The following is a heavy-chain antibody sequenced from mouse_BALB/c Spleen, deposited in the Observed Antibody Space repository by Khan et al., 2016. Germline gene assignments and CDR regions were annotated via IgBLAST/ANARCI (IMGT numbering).Heavy chain of an antibody. J-gene: IGHJ2*01. Sequence: QIQLVQSGPELKKPGETVKISCKASGYTFTNYGMHWVKQAPGKGLKWMGWINTNTGEPTYAEEFKGRFAFSVETSASTAYLQINNLKNEDTATXFCARSGGNCDYWGQGTTLTVSS. D-gene: IGHD3-1*01. V-gene: IGHV9-3*02. CDR2: INTNTGEP. CDR3: ARSGGNCDY. CDR1: GYTFTNYG.